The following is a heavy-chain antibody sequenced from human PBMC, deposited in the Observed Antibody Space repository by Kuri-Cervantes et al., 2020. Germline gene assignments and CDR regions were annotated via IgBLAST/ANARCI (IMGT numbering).Heavy chain of an antibody. CDR3: ARAHYYGSGSLSWFDP. CDR1: GFTFSSYG. CDR2: IWYDGSNK. D-gene: IGHD3-10*01. J-gene: IGHJ5*02. Sequence: GGSLRLSCAASGFTFSSYGMHWVRQAPGKGLEWVAVIWYDGSNKYYADSVKGRFTISRDNSKNTLYLQMNSLRAEDTAVYYCARAHYYGSGSLSWFDPWGQGTLVTVSS. V-gene: IGHV3-33*01.